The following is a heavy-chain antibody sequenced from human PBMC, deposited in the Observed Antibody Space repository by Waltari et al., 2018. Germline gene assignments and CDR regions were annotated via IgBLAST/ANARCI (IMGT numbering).Heavy chain of an antibody. J-gene: IGHJ5*02. CDR2: INPNSGGT. CDR3: ARARPFRYIVVVPAALFDP. Sequence: QVQLVQSGAEVKKPGASVKVSCKASGYTFTGYYMHWVRQAPGQGLEWMGWINPNSGGTNYAQKFQGRVTMTRDTSISTAYMELSRLRSDDTAVYYCARARPFRYIVVVPAALFDPWGQGTLVTVSS. D-gene: IGHD2-2*01. CDR1: GYTFTGYY. V-gene: IGHV1-2*02.